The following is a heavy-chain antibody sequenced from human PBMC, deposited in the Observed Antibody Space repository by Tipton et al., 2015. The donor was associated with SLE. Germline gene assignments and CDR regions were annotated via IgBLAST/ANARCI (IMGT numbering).Heavy chain of an antibody. D-gene: IGHD1-1*01. CDR2: ISYDGSNK. V-gene: IGHV3-30*04. CDR1: GFTFSTYA. CDR3: ASNLLPRWRFDP. J-gene: IGHJ5*02. Sequence: RSLRLSCAASGFTFSTYAMHWVRQAPGKGLEWVAVISYDGSNKYYADSVKGRFTISRDNSKNTLYLQMNSLRAEDTAVYYCASNLLPRWRFDPWGQGTLVTVSS.